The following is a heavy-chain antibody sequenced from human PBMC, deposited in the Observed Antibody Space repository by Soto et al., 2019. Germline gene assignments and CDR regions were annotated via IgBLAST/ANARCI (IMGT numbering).Heavy chain of an antibody. V-gene: IGHV6-1*01. J-gene: IGHJ5*02. CDR2: TYYRSKWYN. D-gene: IGHD6-6*01. CDR1: GDSVSSNSAA. CDR3: AREWYCISSVLPADVGPTEHNWFDP. Sequence: SQTLSLTCAISGDSVSSNSAAWNWIRQSPSRGLEWLGRTYYRSKWYNDYAVSVKSRITINPATSKNQFSLQLNSVTPEYTALFYCAREWYCISSVLPADVGPTEHNWFDPWGQGTLVTVSS.